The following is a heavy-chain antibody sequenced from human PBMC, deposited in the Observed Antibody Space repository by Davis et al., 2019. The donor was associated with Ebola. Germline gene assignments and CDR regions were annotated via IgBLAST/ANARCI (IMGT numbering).Heavy chain of an antibody. CDR2: ISAYNGNT. V-gene: IGHV1-18*04. Sequence: AASVKVSCKASGYTFTSYYMHWVRQAPGQGLEWMGWISAYNGNTNYAQKLQGRVTMTTDTSTSTAYMELRSLRSDDTAVYYCARRLVWDWFDPWGQGTLVTVSS. J-gene: IGHJ5*02. D-gene: IGHD6-19*01. CDR3: ARRLVWDWFDP. CDR1: GYTFTSYY.